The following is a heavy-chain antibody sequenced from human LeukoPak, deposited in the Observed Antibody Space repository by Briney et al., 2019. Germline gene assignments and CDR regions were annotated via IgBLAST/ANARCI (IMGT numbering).Heavy chain of an antibody. CDR3: ASEGYGGNSDAFDI. Sequence: GGSLSLSCAASGFTFSSYGMHWVRQAPGKGLEWVAVISYDGSNKYYADSVKGRFTISRDNAKNSLYLQMNSLRAEDTAVYYCASEGYGGNSDAFDIWGQGTMVTVS. D-gene: IGHD4-23*01. CDR1: GFTFSSYG. V-gene: IGHV3-30*03. J-gene: IGHJ3*02. CDR2: ISYDGSNK.